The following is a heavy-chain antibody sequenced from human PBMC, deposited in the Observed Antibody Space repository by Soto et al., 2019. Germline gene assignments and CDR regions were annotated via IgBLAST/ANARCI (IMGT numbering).Heavy chain of an antibody. J-gene: IGHJ4*02. CDR3: ARGRLYYFDSCDE. CDR1: GITFSRYW. CDR2: IDIDVTTT. D-gene: IGHD3-22*01. V-gene: IGHV3-74*01. Sequence: GGSLRLSCAASGITFSRYWMHWVRLAPGKGLVWVSRIDIDVTTTSYADSVKGRFTISRDNAENTVYLQMNSLRAEDTAVYYCARGRLYYFDSCDEWGQGT.